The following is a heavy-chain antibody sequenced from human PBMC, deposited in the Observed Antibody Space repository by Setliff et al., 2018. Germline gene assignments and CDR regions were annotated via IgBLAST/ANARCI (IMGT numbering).Heavy chain of an antibody. CDR1: GYTFSNYY. D-gene: IGHD2-8*02. J-gene: IGHJ4*02. V-gene: IGHV1-46*01. Sequence: ASVKVSCKASGYTFSNYYMHWLRQAPGQGLEWMGIINPSGGITTYAQKFQGRVTMTRDTSTSTVYMELSSLRSEDTAVYYCTVYNTGSSKDHYWGQGTLVTVSS. CDR3: TVYNTGSSKDHY. CDR2: INPSGGIT.